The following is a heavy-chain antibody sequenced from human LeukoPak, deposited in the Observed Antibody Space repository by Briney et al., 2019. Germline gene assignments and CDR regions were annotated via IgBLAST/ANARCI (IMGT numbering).Heavy chain of an antibody. Sequence: ASVKVSCTASGYTFTSYCISWVRQAPGQGLEWMGWISAYNGKTNYAQELQGRVTMTTDTSTSTAYMELRSLRSADTAVYYCARDFIAAAGPPNYYYGMDVWGQGTTVTVSS. D-gene: IGHD6-13*01. J-gene: IGHJ6*02. V-gene: IGHV1-18*01. CDR2: ISAYNGKT. CDR1: GYTFTSYC. CDR3: ARDFIAAAGPPNYYYGMDV.